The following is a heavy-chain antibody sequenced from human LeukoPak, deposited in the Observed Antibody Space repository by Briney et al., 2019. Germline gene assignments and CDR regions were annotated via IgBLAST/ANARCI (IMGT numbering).Heavy chain of an antibody. V-gene: IGHV3-66*01. CDR1: GFTVSSNY. CDR2: IYSGGST. J-gene: IGHJ4*02. CDR3: ARVPGVRGVIRGLDY. Sequence: PGGSLRLSCAASGFTVSSNYMSWVRQAPGKGLEWVSVIYSGGSTYYADSVKGRFTISRDNPKNTLYLQMNSLRAEDTAVYYCARVPGVRGVIRGLDYWGQGTLVTVSS. D-gene: IGHD3-10*01.